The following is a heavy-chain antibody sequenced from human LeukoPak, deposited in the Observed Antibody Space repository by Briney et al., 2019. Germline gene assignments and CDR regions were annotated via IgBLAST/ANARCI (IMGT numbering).Heavy chain of an antibody. CDR2: IYSGGST. V-gene: IGHV4-59*08. Sequence: SETLSLTCTVSGDSVTSYYWSWIRQPPGKGLQWLGYIYSGGSTIYNPSLKSRLAISVDTSRSQFSLRLSSVTAADTAVYYCAINSLGDSSGYDYWGQGTLVTVSS. CDR3: AINSLGDSSGYDY. J-gene: IGHJ4*02. CDR1: GDSVTSYY. D-gene: IGHD3-22*01.